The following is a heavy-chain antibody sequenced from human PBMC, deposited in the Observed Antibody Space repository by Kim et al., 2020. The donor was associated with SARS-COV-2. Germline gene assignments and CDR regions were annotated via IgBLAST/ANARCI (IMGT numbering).Heavy chain of an antibody. D-gene: IGHD3-10*01. V-gene: IGHV5-51*01. Sequence: GESLKISCKGSGYSFTSYWIGWVRQMPGKGLEWMGIIYPGDSDTRYSPSFQGQVTISADKSISTAYLQWSSLKASDTAMYYCARAPTRHSYYYGSGSYSLFFGMDVWGQGTTVTVSS. J-gene: IGHJ6*02. CDR3: ARAPTRHSYYYGSGSYSLFFGMDV. CDR1: GYSFTSYW. CDR2: IYPGDSDT.